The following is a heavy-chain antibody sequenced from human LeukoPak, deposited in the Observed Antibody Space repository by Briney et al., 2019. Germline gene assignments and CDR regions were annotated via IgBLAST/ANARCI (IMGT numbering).Heavy chain of an antibody. CDR1: GFSFSSYA. D-gene: IGHD3-16*01. CDR3: AKDLKGLYDYVRGSYAVDI. Sequence: GGSLRLSCAASGFSFSSYAMSWVRQGQGTGLEWVSGISSRGGTTDYADFVKGRFTMSRDNSKNALYLQMHSLRAEDTAVYYCAKDLKGLYDYVRGSYAVDIWGQGTTVTVSS. CDR2: ISSRGGTT. J-gene: IGHJ3*02. V-gene: IGHV3-23*01.